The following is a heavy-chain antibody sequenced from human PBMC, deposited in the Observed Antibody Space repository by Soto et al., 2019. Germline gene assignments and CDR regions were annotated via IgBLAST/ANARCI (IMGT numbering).Heavy chain of an antibody. CDR3: ARDVLLWFGELSPFGY. Sequence: GGSLRLSCAASGFTFSSYWMGWVRQAPGKGLEWVANIKQDGSEKYYVDSVKGRFTISRDNAKNSLYLQMNSLRAEDTAVYYCARDVLLWFGELSPFGYWGQGTLVTVSS. D-gene: IGHD3-10*01. CDR1: GFTFSSYW. CDR2: IKQDGSEK. J-gene: IGHJ4*02. V-gene: IGHV3-7*04.